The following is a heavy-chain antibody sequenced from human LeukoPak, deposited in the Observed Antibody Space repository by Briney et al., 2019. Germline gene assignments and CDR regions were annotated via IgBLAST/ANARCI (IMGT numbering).Heavy chain of an antibody. CDR2: IRGDGSLK. D-gene: IGHD3-22*01. Sequence: SGGSLRLSCAASGFTFSSYAMHWVRQAPGKGLEWVANIRGDGSLKYYLDSVKGRFTISRDNAKNSLYLQMNSLRAEDTAVYFCARDANYHDSSGYYDAFDIWGQGTMVTVSS. V-gene: IGHV3-7*01. CDR1: GFTFSSYA. CDR3: ARDANYHDSSGYYDAFDI. J-gene: IGHJ3*02.